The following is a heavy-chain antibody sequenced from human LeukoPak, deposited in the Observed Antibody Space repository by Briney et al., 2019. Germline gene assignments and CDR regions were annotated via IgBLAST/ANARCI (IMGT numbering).Heavy chain of an antibody. CDR2: INPNSGGT. CDR3: ARDYSYPLSTRTTFDL. Sequence: ASVKVSCKASGYTFTGYYMHCVRQAPGQGLEWMGWINPNSGGTNYAQKFQGRVTMTRDTSITTAYMELTSDDTAVYYCARDYSYPLSTRTTFDLWGQGTLVTVSS. D-gene: IGHD2/OR15-2a*01. J-gene: IGHJ3*01. V-gene: IGHV1-2*02. CDR1: GYTFTGYY.